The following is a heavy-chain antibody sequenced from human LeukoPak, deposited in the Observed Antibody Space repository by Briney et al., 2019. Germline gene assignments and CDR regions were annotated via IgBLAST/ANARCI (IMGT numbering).Heavy chain of an antibody. D-gene: IGHD1-26*01. CDR1: GFTFSSYG. CDR3: ARDMMGDTLYFDS. V-gene: IGHV3-23*01. J-gene: IGHJ4*02. CDR2: ISGSGGST. Sequence: GGSLRLSCAASGFTFSSYGMSWVRQAPGKGLEWVSAISGSGGSTYYADSVKGRFTISRDNSKNTLYLQMNSLRVEDTAVYYCARDMMGDTLYFDSWGQGTLVTVSS.